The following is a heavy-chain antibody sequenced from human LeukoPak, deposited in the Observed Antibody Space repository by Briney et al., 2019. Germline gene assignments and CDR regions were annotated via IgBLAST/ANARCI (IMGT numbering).Heavy chain of an antibody. D-gene: IGHD3-22*01. CDR1: GDSISSYY. CDR2: INHSGST. CDR3: ARGGFWNDSSGYFDY. Sequence: SETLSLTCTVSGDSISSYYWSWIRQPPGKGLEWIGEINHSGSTNYNPSLKSRVTISVDTSKNQFSLKLSSVTAADTAVYYCARGGFWNDSSGYFDYWGQGTLVTVSS. V-gene: IGHV4-34*01. J-gene: IGHJ4*02.